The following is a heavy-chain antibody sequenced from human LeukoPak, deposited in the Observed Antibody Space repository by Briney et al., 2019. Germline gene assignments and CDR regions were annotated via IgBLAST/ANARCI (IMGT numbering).Heavy chain of an antibody. V-gene: IGHV4-34*01. CDR1: GGSFSGYY. J-gene: IGHJ4*02. CDR3: ARGRSTVTKYYFDY. D-gene: IGHD4-17*01. CDR2: INHSGST. Sequence: SETLSLTCAVYGGSFSGYYWSWIRQPPGKGLEWIGEINHSGSTNYNPSLKSRVTISVDTSKNQSSLKLSSVTAADTAVYYCARGRSTVTKYYFDYWGQGTLVTVSS.